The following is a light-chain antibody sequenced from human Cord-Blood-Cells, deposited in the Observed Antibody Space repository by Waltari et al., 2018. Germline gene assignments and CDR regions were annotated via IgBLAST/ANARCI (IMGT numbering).Light chain of an antibody. CDR1: SSDVGGYNS. CDR2: DVS. Sequence: QSALTQPASVSGSPGQSITISCTATSSDVGGYNSVPWYQQHPGKAPKLMIYDVSNRPSGVSNRFSGSKSGNTASLTISALQAEDEADYYCSSYTSSSTYVFGTGTKVTVL. V-gene: IGLV2-14*01. J-gene: IGLJ1*01. CDR3: SSYTSSSTYV.